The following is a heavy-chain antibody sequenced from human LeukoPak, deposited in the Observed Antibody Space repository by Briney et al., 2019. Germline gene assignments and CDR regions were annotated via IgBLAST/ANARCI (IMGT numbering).Heavy chain of an antibody. CDR1: AFTFSNYW. CDR3: AKEPWIQPTNWFDP. V-gene: IGHV3-7*03. J-gene: IGHJ5*02. Sequence: GGSLRLSCAASAFTFSNYWMTWVRQAPGKGLEWVANINQDGSDKCYVDSVEGRFTISRDNAKNSLYLQMNSLRAEDTAVYYCAKEPWIQPTNWFDPWGQGTLVTVSS. D-gene: IGHD5-18*01. CDR2: INQDGSDK.